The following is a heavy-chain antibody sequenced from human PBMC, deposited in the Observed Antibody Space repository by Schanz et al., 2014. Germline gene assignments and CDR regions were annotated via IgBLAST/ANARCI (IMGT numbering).Heavy chain of an antibody. CDR2: IIPILGIA. V-gene: IGHV1-69*02. CDR3: ATMWGYCTATACQILEVLDV. CDR1: GGTFSSYT. D-gene: IGHD2-8*02. J-gene: IGHJ3*01. Sequence: QLQLVQSGAEVKKPGSSVKVSCKLSGGTFSSYTISWMRQAPGQGLEWMGRIIPILGIANYAQKFQDKVTITADTSTTTAYMELSGLRSEDTAVYYCATMWGYCTATACQILEVLDVWGQGTMVTVSS.